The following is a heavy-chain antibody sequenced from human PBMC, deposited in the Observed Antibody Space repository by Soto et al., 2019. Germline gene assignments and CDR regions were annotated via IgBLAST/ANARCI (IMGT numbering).Heavy chain of an antibody. CDR1: GGTFANFI. CDR3: ARNGTYSSSLSQYSGMDV. V-gene: IGHV1-69*01. CDR2: IVPMFGTP. D-gene: IGHD6-6*01. Sequence: QVQLVQSGAEVKEPGSSVRVSCKASGGTFANFIMNWVRQTPGQGLEWMGGIVPMFGTPTYAEKFKGRVTISATGSTSTAYMELTSLSSEDTAVYYSARNGTYSSSLSQYSGMDVWGQGTTVTAS. J-gene: IGHJ6*02.